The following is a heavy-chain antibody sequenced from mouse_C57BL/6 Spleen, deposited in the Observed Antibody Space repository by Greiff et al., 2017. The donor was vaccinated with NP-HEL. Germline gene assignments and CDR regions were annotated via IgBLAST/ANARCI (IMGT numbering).Heavy chain of an antibody. D-gene: IGHD1-1*01. CDR2: IWRGGST. V-gene: IGHV2-5*01. Sequence: QVQLQQSGPGLVQPSQSLSITCTVSGFSLTSYGVHWVRQSPGKGLEWLGVIWRGGSTDYNAAFMSRLSITKDNSKSQVFFKMNSLQADDTAIYYCAKTIYYYGSSYWYFDVWGTGTTVTVSS. J-gene: IGHJ1*03. CDR3: AKTIYYYGSSYWYFDV. CDR1: GFSLTSYG.